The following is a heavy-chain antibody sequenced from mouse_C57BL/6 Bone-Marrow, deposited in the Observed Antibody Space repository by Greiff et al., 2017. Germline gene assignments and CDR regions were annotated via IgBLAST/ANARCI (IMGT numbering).Heavy chain of an antibody. CDR1: GYTFTSYW. CDR3: ARYRLPSYARDY. V-gene: IGHV1-59*01. J-gene: IGHJ4*01. D-gene: IGHD2-4*01. Sequence: QVQLQQPGAELVRPGSSVKLSCKASGYTFTSYWMDWVKQRPGQGLEWIGVIDPSDSYTNYNQKFKGKATLPVDTSSSTAYMQLSRLTSADSAVXYGARYRLPSYARDYWGQGTSVTVSS. CDR2: IDPSDSYT.